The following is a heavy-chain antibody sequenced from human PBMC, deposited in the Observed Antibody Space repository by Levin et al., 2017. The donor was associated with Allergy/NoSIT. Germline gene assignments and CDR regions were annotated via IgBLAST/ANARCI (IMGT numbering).Heavy chain of an antibody. D-gene: IGHD1-26*01. CDR3: ARSLVGATFDF. CDR1: GYRFTDFY. J-gene: IGHJ4*01. Sequence: PVASVKVSCKSSGYRFTDFYVHWLRQAPGLGLEWMGLINPDSGGIKYAQKFQGRVTMTRDTSIRTAYMELTRLRSDDTAVYYCARSLVGATFDFWGQGTLVTVSS. V-gene: IGHV1-2*02. CDR2: INPDSGGI.